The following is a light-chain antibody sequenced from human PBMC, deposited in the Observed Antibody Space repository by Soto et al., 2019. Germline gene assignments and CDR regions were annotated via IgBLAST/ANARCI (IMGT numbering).Light chain of an antibody. CDR2: GAS. CDR1: QSVSSNS. V-gene: IGKV3-20*01. CDR3: QQYDTSPGT. J-gene: IGKJ1*01. Sequence: EIVLTQSPGTLSLSPGERATLSCRASQSVSSNSLAWFQQKPGQAPRLLISGASSRATGIPDRFSGSGSGTDFTLTISRLEPEDFAVYYCQQYDTSPGTFGQGTKVEVK.